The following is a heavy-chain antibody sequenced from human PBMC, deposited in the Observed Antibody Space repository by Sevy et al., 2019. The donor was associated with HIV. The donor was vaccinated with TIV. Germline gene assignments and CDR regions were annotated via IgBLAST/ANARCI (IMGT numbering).Heavy chain of an antibody. CDR3: ARGPPFGY. J-gene: IGHJ4*02. CDR2: IYYTGRT. V-gene: IGHV4-30-4*01. CDR1: GGSISSGDYN. Sequence: SETLSLTCTVSGGSISSGDYNWSWIRQPPGKGLEWIGNIYYTGRTYYNPSLKSRVIISVDTSKNQVSLKLSSVTAADTAVYYCARGPPFGYWGQGTLVTVSS.